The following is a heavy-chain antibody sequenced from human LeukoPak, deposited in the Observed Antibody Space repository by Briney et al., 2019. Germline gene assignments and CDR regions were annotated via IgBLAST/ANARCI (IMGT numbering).Heavy chain of an antibody. V-gene: IGHV3-74*01. J-gene: IGHJ6*02. CDR3: ASSHGDYRYYGMDV. CDR2: INSDGSST. CDR1: GFTFSSYW. D-gene: IGHD4-17*01. Sequence: GGSLRLSCAASGFTFSSYWMHWVRQAPGKGLVWVSRINSDGSSTSYADSVKGRFTISRDNSKNTLYLQMNSLRAEDTAVYYCASSHGDYRYYGMDVWGQGTTVTVSS.